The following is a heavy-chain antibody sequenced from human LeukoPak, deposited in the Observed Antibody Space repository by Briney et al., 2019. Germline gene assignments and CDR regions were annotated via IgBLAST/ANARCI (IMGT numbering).Heavy chain of an antibody. J-gene: IGHJ4*02. Sequence: GASVKVSSKASGYTFTGYYMHWVRQAPGQGLEWMGWINPNSGGTNYAQKFQGRVTMTRDTSISTAYMELSRLRSEDTAVYYCAALASYSGYDPKIDYWGQGTLVTVSS. CDR1: GYTFTGYY. CDR3: AALASYSGYDPKIDY. D-gene: IGHD5-12*01. V-gene: IGHV1-2*02. CDR2: INPNSGGT.